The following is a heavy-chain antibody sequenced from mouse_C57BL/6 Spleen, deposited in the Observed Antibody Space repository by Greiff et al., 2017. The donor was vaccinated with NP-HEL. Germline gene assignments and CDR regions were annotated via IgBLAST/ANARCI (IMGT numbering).Heavy chain of an antibody. CDR2: IYPSDSET. CDR1: GYTFTSYW. V-gene: IGHV1-61*01. Sequence: QVQLQQPGAELVRPGSSVKLSCKASGYTFTSYWMDWVKQRPGQGLEWIGNIYPSDSETHYHQKFKDKATLTVDKSSSTPYMQLRSLTSEDSAGYHWARRGTGWYVDVWGTVTTVTVAS. CDR3: ARRGTGWYVDV. J-gene: IGHJ1*03. D-gene: IGHD3-3*01.